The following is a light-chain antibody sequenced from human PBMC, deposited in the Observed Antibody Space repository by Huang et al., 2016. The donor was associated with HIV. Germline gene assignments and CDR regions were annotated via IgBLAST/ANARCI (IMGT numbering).Light chain of an antibody. J-gene: IGKJ1*01. CDR2: AAS. V-gene: IGKV1-17*03. Sequence: DIQMTQSPSAMSASVGDKVTITCRASQAISNYLVWFQQKPGRAPKRLIYAASSLQSGVPSRFSGSGYWTKFTLTISSLQPEDFATYYCLQHHAYPRTFGPGTKVEVK. CDR3: LQHHAYPRT. CDR1: QAISNY.